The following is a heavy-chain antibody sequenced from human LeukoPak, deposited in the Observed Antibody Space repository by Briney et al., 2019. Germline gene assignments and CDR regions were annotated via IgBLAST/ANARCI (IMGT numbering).Heavy chain of an antibody. Sequence: PGGSLRLSCAASGFTFSTNYMSWVRQAPGKGLEWVSLIYSGGSTYYADCVKGRFTISRDNSKNTLYFQMNSLRAEDTAVYYCTRAVSSNHPPDSWGQGTLVTVSS. V-gene: IGHV3-53*01. CDR1: GFTFSTNY. J-gene: IGHJ4*02. CDR2: IYSGGST. CDR3: TRAVSSNHPPDS. D-gene: IGHD2-2*01.